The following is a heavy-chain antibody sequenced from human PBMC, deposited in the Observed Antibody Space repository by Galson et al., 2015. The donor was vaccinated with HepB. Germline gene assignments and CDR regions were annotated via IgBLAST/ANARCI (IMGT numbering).Heavy chain of an antibody. D-gene: IGHD1-26*01. V-gene: IGHV1-18*04. Sequence: VKVSCKASGYTFTSYDDSWVRQAPGQGLEWMGWISGNNGDTNYAQKLRGRVTVTTDTSTSTAYMELRSLRSDDTAVYYCARGGGSSARGMDVWGQGTTVTVSS. CDR3: ARGGGSSARGMDV. CDR2: ISGNNGDT. CDR1: GYTFTSYD. J-gene: IGHJ6*02.